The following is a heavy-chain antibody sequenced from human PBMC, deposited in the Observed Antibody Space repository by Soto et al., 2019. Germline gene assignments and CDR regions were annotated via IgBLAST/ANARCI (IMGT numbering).Heavy chain of an antibody. D-gene: IGHD5-18*01. V-gene: IGHV3-74*01. CDR3: AREVSHGYVLRGMEV. CDR1: KFTITSYW. Sequence: EVQLVESGGGLVQPGGSVRLSCAASKFTITSYWMHWVRQAPGKGLVWVSRINSDGSSISYADAVKGRFTISRDNAKNTLYVQMNRLRVEDTAVYYCAREVSHGYVLRGMEVWGQGTTVTVFS. CDR2: INSDGSSI. J-gene: IGHJ6*02.